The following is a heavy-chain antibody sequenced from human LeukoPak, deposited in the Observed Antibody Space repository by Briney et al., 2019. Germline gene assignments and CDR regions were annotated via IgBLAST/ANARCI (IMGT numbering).Heavy chain of an antibody. D-gene: IGHD7-27*01. CDR3: ARVIWGRAFDI. CDR2: LYYSGDA. CDR1: GGSISGYY. V-gene: IGHV4-59*01. Sequence: SETLSLTCTVAGGSISGYYWMWIRQPPGKGLEWIGYLYYSGDAKYSPSLKSRVTISVDTSKNQFSLKLSSVTAADTAVYYCARVIWGRAFDIWGQGTMVPVSS. J-gene: IGHJ3*02.